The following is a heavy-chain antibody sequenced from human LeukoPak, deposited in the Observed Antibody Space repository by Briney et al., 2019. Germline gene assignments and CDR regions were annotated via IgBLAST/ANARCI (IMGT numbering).Heavy chain of an antibody. V-gene: IGHV4-61*02. Sequence: PSETLSFTFSVSRGSITSAKHYWTCIRRPSGKRFERIGRICTFVSTTYNPSLNNPVTLCLGMSTSQFSLKQTSVTAADTAVYYCARELEFELPYPSPHYHHYYYLDVWGKGTPVIVS. CDR2: ICTFVST. J-gene: IGHJ6*03. CDR3: ARELEFELPYPSPHYHHYYYLDV. CDR1: RGSITSAKHY. D-gene: IGHD3-10*01.